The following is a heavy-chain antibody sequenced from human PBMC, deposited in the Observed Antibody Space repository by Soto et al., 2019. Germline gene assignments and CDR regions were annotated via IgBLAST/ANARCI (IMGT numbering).Heavy chain of an antibody. V-gene: IGHV1-18*01. CDR3: VREEEVLRGVVSLAY. CDR1: GYTFTTYG. Sequence: QVQMVQSGAEVKKPGASVKVSCKASGYTFTTYGLSWVRQALDQGLEGMGWISASYGSTNYAQKSQGRVTMTTDTPTSTAYMELRSLRSDDTAVYYCVREEEVLRGVVSLAYWGQGTLVTVSS. J-gene: IGHJ4*02. D-gene: IGHD3-10*01. CDR2: ISASYGST.